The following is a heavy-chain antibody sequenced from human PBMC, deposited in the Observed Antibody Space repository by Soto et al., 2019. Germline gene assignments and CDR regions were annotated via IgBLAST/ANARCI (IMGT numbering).Heavy chain of an antibody. D-gene: IGHD2-15*01. CDR2: VRGDNGHT. Sequence: QVQLVQSGAEVKKPGASVKVSCKASGYTFTTHGISWVRQVPGQGLGWVGWVRGDNGHTNYAQSLQGTGTMTTDTSTNTAYMGLRSMRSDDTAVYYWARDLGYCRSGTCYREWFDPWGQGTLVTVSS. J-gene: IGHJ5*02. CDR3: ARDLGYCRSGTCYREWFDP. V-gene: IGHV1-18*01. CDR1: GYTFTTHG.